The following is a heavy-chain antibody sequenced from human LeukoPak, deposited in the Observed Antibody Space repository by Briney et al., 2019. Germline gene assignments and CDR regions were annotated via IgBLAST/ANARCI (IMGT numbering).Heavy chain of an antibody. J-gene: IGHJ3*02. CDR3: ARWSYYCGSGSRFRAFDI. V-gene: IGHV1-18*01. CDR2: ISAYNGNT. Sequence: GASVKVSCKASGYTFTSYGISWVRQAPGQGLEWMGWISAYNGNTNYAQKLQGRVTMTTDTSTSTAYMELRSLRSDDTAVYYCARWSYYCGSGSRFRAFDIWGQGTMVTVSS. D-gene: IGHD3-10*01. CDR1: GYTFTSYG.